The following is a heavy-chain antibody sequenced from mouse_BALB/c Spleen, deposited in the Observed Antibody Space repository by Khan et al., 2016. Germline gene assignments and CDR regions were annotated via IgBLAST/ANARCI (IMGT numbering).Heavy chain of an antibody. J-gene: IGHJ1*03. Sequence: EVQLQESGPGLVKPSQSMSLTCTVTGYSITSDYAWNWLRKFPGNKQEMMGYINYSGSIIYNPYLKSLICITRDTSKNQYFLQIYVVTTEDTATYNGVSRRVWPSWYCDGGGTGTTVTVFS. CDR3: VSRRVWPSWYCDG. CDR2: INYSGSI. D-gene: IGHD2-10*02. V-gene: IGHV3-2*02. CDR1: GYSITSDYA.